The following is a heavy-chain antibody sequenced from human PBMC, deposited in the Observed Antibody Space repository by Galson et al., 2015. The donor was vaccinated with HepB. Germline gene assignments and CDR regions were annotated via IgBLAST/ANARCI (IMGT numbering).Heavy chain of an antibody. CDR3: ARGGLQKQRNDYFDY. D-gene: IGHD1/OR15-1a*01. CDR1: GFTFRSYS. J-gene: IGHJ4*02. Sequence: SLRLSCAASGFTFRSYSMNWVRQAPGKGLEWVSSISPNDGYIYYANSLRGRFSISRDNAENSLYLQINSLRAEDTAVYYCARGGLQKQRNDYFDYWGRGTLVTVSS. CDR2: ISPNDGYI. V-gene: IGHV3-21*01.